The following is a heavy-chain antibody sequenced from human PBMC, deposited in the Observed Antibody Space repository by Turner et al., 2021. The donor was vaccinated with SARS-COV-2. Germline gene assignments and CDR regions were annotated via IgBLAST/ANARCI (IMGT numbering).Heavy chain of an antibody. J-gene: IGHJ6*02. Sequence: EVQLVESGGGLVQPGRSLRLYCAASGFTFDDYAIHWVRQAPGKGLEWVSGVSWNSGTIGYADSVKGRFTISRDNAKNSLYLQLNSLRAEDTALYYCAKDRGYGDYSQYGMDVWGQGTTVTVSS. CDR2: VSWNSGTI. V-gene: IGHV3-9*01. D-gene: IGHD4-17*01. CDR1: GFTFDDYA. CDR3: AKDRGYGDYSQYGMDV.